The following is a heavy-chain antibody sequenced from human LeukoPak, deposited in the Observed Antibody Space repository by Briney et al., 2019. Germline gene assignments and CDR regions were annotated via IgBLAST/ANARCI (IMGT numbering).Heavy chain of an antibody. CDR3: ARAENLPYYDILTGYYLNYYYGMDV. CDR1: GYTFTSYA. V-gene: IGHV1-3*01. CDR2: INAGNGNT. Sequence: GASVKVSCKASGYTFTSYAMHWVRQAPGQRLEWMGWINAGNGNTKYSQKFQGRVTITRDTSASTAYMELSSLRSEDTAVYYCARAENLPYYDILTGYYLNYYYGMDVWGQGTTVTVSS. D-gene: IGHD3-9*01. J-gene: IGHJ6*02.